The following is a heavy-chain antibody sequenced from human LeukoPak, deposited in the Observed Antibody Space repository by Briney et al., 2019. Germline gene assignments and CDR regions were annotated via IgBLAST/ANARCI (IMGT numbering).Heavy chain of an antibody. CDR1: GGSISSDY. J-gene: IGHJ5*02. D-gene: IGHD5-24*01. Sequence: SGTLSLTCAVSGGSISSDYWSWVRQPPGKGLEWIGYIYYSGSTNYNPSLMSRVTISVDTSKNQFSLKLSSVTAADTAVYYCARGKLYDGYTFDPWGQGTLVTVSS. CDR2: IYYSGST. V-gene: IGHV4-59*01. CDR3: ARGKLYDGYTFDP.